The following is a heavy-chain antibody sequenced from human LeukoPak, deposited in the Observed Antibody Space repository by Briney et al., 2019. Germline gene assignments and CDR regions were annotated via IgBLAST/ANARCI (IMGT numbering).Heavy chain of an antibody. J-gene: IGHJ4*02. Sequence: ASVKVSCKASGYTFTGYYMHWVRQAPGQGLEWMGWINPNSGGTNYAQKFQGRVTMTRDTSISTAFMELSRLRSDDTAVYYCARDLGISGYSYGSEDYWGQGTLVTVSS. CDR3: ARDLGISGYSYGSEDY. D-gene: IGHD5-18*01. CDR1: GYTFTGYY. V-gene: IGHV1-2*02. CDR2: INPNSGGT.